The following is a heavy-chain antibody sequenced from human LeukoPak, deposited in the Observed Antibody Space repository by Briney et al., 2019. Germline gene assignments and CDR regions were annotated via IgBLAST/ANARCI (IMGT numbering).Heavy chain of an antibody. CDR2: IKYDGSET. V-gene: IGHV3-7*01. D-gene: IGHD2-2*01. Sequence: GGSLRLSCAASGFTFSSYWMSWVRQAPGKGLEWVANIKYDGSETYYVNSVKGRFTISRDNAKNSLYLQMNSLRAEDTAVYYCASSTEEDYWGQGTLVTVSS. CDR1: GFTFSSYW. J-gene: IGHJ4*02. CDR3: ASSTEEDY.